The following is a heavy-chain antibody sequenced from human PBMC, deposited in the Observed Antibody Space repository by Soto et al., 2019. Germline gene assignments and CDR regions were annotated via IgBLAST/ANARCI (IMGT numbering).Heavy chain of an antibody. CDR1: GGTFSSYT. CDR3: ARARVVPAATANYYYYYMDV. V-gene: IGHV1-69*02. J-gene: IGHJ6*03. Sequence: QVQLVQSGAEVKKPGSSVKVSCKASGGTFSSYTISWVRQAPGQGLEWMGRIIPILGIANYAQKLQGRVTITADKSTSTAEMERSSLRSEDTAVYYCARARVVPAATANYYYYYMDVWFKGTTVTVSS. D-gene: IGHD2-2*01. CDR2: IIPILGIA.